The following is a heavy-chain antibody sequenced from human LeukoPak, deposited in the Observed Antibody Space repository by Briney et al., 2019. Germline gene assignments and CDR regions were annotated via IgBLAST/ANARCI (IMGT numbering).Heavy chain of an antibody. CDR1: GYTFTSYA. J-gene: IGHJ4*02. CDR3: ARQTYYYGSGSYQIDY. D-gene: IGHD3-10*01. CDR2: INAGNGNT. V-gene: IGHV1-3*01. Sequence: GASVKVSCKASGYTFTSYAMHWVRQAPGQRLEWMGWINAGNGNTKYSQKFQGRVTITRDTSASTAYMELSSLRSEDTAVYYCARQTYYYGSGSYQIDYWGQGTLVTDSS.